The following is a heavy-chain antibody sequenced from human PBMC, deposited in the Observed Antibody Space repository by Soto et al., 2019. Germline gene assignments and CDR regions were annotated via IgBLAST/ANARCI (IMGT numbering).Heavy chain of an antibody. CDR2: IIPIFGTA. CDR1: GYTFTGYY. CDR3: ASSGVDTAMASDY. D-gene: IGHD5-18*01. V-gene: IGHV1-69*13. Sequence: SVKVSCKASGYTFTGYYMHWVRQAPGQGLEWMGGIIPIFGTANYAQKFQGRVTITADESTSTAYMELSSLRSEDTAVYYCASSGVDTAMASDYWGQGTLVTVSS. J-gene: IGHJ4*02.